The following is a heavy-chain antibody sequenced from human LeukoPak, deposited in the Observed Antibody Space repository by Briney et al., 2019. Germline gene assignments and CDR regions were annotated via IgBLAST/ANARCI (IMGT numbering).Heavy chain of an antibody. CDR3: SRDKYIIDGNFNPPDC. Sequence: ASVKVSCKASGYTLSDYYICCVRQAPGQGLEWVGWMNPHSGGTNYAQKFQGRVTMTRDTSINTTYLEMSSLISDDTAVYYCSRDKYIIDGNFNPPDCWGRGTLVTVSP. CDR2: MNPHSGGT. D-gene: IGHD1-7*01. V-gene: IGHV1-2*02. J-gene: IGHJ4*02. CDR1: GYTLSDYY.